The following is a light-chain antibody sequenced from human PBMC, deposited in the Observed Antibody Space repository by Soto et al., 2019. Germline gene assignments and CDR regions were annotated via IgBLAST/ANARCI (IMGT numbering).Light chain of an antibody. CDR3: LLDYAYFWA. J-gene: IGKJ1*01. CDR2: TTA. V-gene: IGKV1-5*01. Sequence: EIQMTQSPSTLSASVGDRVTLTCRASQSIRSWLAWYQQKPGKAPKLLIYTTASLQSGVPSRFSGSGSGRDFTLTISSLQPEDFATYYCLLDYAYFWAFGQGTKVDIK. CDR1: QSIRSW.